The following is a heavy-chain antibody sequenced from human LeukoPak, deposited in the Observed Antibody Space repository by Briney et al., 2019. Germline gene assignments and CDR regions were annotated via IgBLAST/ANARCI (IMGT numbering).Heavy chain of an antibody. V-gene: IGHV3-15*01. CDR2: IKAKAHGGTT. CDR1: GFTFINAW. D-gene: IGHD1-26*01. Sequence: GGSLRLSCAASGFTFINAWMAWVRQSPGKRLEWVGRIKAKAHGGTTDYAAPVKGRFTISRDDSKNTLYLQMNSLKTEDTAVYYCTADGVGIEGATFDYWGQGTLVTVSS. J-gene: IGHJ4*02. CDR3: TADGVGIEGATFDY.